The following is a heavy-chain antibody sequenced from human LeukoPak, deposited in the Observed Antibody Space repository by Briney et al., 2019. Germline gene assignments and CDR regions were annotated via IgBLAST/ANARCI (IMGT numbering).Heavy chain of an antibody. Sequence: SETLSLTCAVYGGSFSGYDWSWVRLPPGKGLEWIGEINHSGSTNYNPSLKSRVTISVDTSKNQFSLKLSSVTAADTAVYYCASVPRGGKSTRDYWGQGTLVTVSS. D-gene: IGHD4-23*01. CDR3: ASVPRGGKSTRDY. CDR2: INHSGST. V-gene: IGHV4-34*01. CDR1: GGSFSGYD. J-gene: IGHJ4*02.